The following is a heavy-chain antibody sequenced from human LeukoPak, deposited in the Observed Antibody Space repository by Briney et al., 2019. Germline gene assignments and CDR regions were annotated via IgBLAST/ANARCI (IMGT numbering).Heavy chain of an antibody. V-gene: IGHV3-30*04. J-gene: IGHJ1*01. CDR2: ISYDGSNK. CDR1: GFTFSSYA. Sequence: GGSLRLSRAASGFTFSSYAMHWVRQAPGKGLEWVAVISYDGSNKYYADSVKGRFTISRDNSKNTLYLQMNSLRAEDTAVYYCARVITEEYYDILTGSASAEYFQHWGQGTLVTVSS. CDR3: ARVITEEYYDILTGSASAEYFQH. D-gene: IGHD3-9*01.